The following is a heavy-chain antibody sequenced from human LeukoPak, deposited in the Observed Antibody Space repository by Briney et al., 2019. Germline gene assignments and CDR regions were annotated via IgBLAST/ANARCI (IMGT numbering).Heavy chain of an antibody. CDR1: GFTFSGSA. V-gene: IGHV3-73*01. CDR3: TRVVVGAYDY. CDR2: IRSKANSYAT. D-gene: IGHD1-26*01. J-gene: IGHJ4*02. Sequence: GGSLRLSCAASGFTFSGSAMHWIRQASGKGLEWVGRIRSKANSYATAYATSVKGRFTISRDDSKNTAYLQMNSLKTEDTAVYYCTRVVVGAYDYWGQGTLVTVSS.